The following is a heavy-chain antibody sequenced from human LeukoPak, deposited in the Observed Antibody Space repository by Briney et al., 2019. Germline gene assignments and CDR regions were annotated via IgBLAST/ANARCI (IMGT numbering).Heavy chain of an antibody. CDR1: GGTFSSYA. V-gene: IGHV1-69*05. Sequence: GASVKVSCKASGGTFSSYAISWVRQAPGQRLEWMGGIIPIFGTANYAQKFQGRVTITTDESTSTAYMELSSLRSEDTAVYYCARSIWSGYSYGSFDYWGQGTLVTVSS. CDR2: IIPIFGTA. CDR3: ARSIWSGYSYGSFDY. J-gene: IGHJ4*02. D-gene: IGHD5-18*01.